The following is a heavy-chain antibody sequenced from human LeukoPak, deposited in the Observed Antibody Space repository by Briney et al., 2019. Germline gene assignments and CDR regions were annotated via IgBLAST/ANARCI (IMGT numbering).Heavy chain of an antibody. D-gene: IGHD3-3*01. CDR2: FSGSGGST. J-gene: IGHJ4*02. V-gene: IGHV3-23*01. CDR3: AKDRLEWGVRSFDY. Sequence: PGGSLRLSCAASGITFSSSAMSWVRQAPGKGLEWVSAFSGSGGSTYFADSVKGRFTFSRANSKTPLYLQKNSRRAEATACYSCAKDRLEWGVRSFDYWGQGNLVTVSS. CDR1: GITFSSSA.